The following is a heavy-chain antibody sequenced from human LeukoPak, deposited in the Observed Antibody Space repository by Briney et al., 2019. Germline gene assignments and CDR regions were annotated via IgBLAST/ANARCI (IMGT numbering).Heavy chain of an antibody. Sequence: SETLSLTCTVSGGSISSSSYYWSWIRQPPRKGLEWIGYIYYSGSTNYNPSLKSRVTISVDTSKNQFSLKLSSVTAADTAVYYCARTAAGTDPTETYYYYYGMDVWGQGTTVTVSS. CDR1: GGSISSSSYY. CDR2: IYYSGST. CDR3: ARTAAGTDPTETYYYYYGMDV. J-gene: IGHJ6*02. V-gene: IGHV4-61*01. D-gene: IGHD6-13*01.